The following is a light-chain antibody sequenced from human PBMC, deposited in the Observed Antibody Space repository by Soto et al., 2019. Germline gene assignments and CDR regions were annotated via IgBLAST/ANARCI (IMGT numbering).Light chain of an antibody. J-gene: IGLJ3*02. CDR2: SKD. CDR3: AAWDDSLNGVV. V-gene: IGLV1-44*01. CDR1: SSNMGSNI. Sequence: QSVLTQPPSASGTPGQRVTISCSGSSSNMGSNIVNWYQQLPGAAPKLLIYSKDQRPSGGPDRFSGSKSGTSASLAISGLLSEDEADYYCAAWDDSLNGVVFGGGTKLTVL.